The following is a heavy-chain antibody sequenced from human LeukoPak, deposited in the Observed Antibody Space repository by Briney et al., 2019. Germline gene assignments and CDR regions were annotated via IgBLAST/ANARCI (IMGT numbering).Heavy chain of an antibody. Sequence: SGTLSLTCAASGGTFSGYYWSWIRQPPGKGLEWIGEINHSGSTNYNPSLMRRLSISVDRSKNQFSMKLSSVTAAATAVYYCARLPSTYCTNGICQTKQQLARNYYFDYWGQGGLVAVSS. CDR3: ARLPSTYCTNGICQTKQQLARNYYFDY. J-gene: IGHJ4*02. V-gene: IGHV4-34*01. CDR1: GGTFSGYY. CDR2: INHSGST. D-gene: IGHD2-8*01.